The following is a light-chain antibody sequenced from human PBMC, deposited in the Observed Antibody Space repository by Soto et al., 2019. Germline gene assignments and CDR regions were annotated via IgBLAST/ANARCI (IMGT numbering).Light chain of an antibody. Sequence: EIVMTQSPATPSVSPGERATRSCRASQSVSSNLVWYQQKPGQAPRLLIYGTSTRATGIPARFSGSGAGKEFTLTLSSLQSEDVAVYYCQQYNNWPYTFGQGTKLEIK. CDR3: QQYNNWPYT. J-gene: IGKJ2*01. CDR2: GTS. CDR1: QSVSSN. V-gene: IGKV3-15*01.